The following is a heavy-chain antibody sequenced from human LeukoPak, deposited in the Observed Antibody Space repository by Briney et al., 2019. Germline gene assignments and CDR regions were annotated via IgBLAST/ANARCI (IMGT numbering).Heavy chain of an antibody. CDR3: ARDDCSSISCYHNWFDP. D-gene: IGHD2-2*01. V-gene: IGHV3-7*01. CDR1: GFTFSSYW. Sequence: GGSLRLSCTASGFTFSSYWMSWVRQAPGRGLEGVANIKQDGSEKYYVDSVKGRFTISRDNAKNSLYLQMNSLRAEDTAVYYCARDDCSSISCYHNWFDPWGQGTLVTVSS. CDR2: IKQDGSEK. J-gene: IGHJ5*02.